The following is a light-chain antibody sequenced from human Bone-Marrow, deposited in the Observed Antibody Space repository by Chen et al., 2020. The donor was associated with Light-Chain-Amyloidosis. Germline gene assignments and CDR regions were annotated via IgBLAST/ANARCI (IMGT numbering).Light chain of an antibody. J-gene: IGLJ3*02. CDR3: QGWDRSSDRPV. Sequence: SYVLTQPSSVSVAPGQTATIACGGNNIGSTRVHWYQQTPGQAPLLVVYDDSDRTSGIPGRLSGSNSGNTATLTISRVEAGDEADYYCQGWDRSSDRPVFGGGTKLTVL. CDR1: NIGSTR. CDR2: DDS. V-gene: IGLV3-21*02.